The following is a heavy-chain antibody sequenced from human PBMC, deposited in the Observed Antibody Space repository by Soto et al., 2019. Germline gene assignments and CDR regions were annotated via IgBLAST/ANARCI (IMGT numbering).Heavy chain of an antibody. Sequence: GGSLRLSCAASGFTFSSYAMSWVRQAPGKGLEWVSAISGSGGSTYYADSVKGRFTISRDNSKNTLYLQMNSLRAEDTAVYYCAREEFDIVVVVDANTAGYGMDVWGQGTTVTVSS. CDR3: AREEFDIVVVVDANTAGYGMDV. V-gene: IGHV3-23*01. D-gene: IGHD2-15*01. CDR2: ISGSGGST. J-gene: IGHJ6*02. CDR1: GFTFSSYA.